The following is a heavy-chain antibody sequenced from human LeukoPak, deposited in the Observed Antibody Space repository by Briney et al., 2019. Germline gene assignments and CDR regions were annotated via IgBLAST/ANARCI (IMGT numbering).Heavy chain of an antibody. CDR1: GFTFDDYA. Sequence: PGRSLRLSCAASGFTFDDYAMHWVRQAPGKGLEWVSGISWNSGSIGYADSVKGRFTISRDNAKNSLYLQMNSLRAEDTALYYCAKDIGEAAGTSWFDPWGQGTLVTVSS. CDR2: ISWNSGSI. V-gene: IGHV3-9*01. CDR3: AKDIGEAAGTSWFDP. J-gene: IGHJ5*02. D-gene: IGHD6-13*01.